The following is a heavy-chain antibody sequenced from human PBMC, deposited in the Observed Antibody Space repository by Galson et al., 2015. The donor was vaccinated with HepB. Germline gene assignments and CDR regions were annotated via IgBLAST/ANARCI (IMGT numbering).Heavy chain of an antibody. CDR2: ISGSGGST. CDR3: ARVGSSGWDFDY. CDR1: GFTFSSYA. D-gene: IGHD6-19*01. Sequence: SLRLSCAASGFTFSSYAMSWVRQAPGKGLEWVSAISGSGGSTYYADSVKGRFTTSRDNAKNSLYLQMNSLRAEDTAVYYCARVGSSGWDFDYWGQGTLVTVSS. J-gene: IGHJ4*02. V-gene: IGHV3-23*01.